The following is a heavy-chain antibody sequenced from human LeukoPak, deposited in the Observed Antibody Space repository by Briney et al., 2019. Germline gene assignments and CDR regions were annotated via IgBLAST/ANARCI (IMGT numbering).Heavy chain of an antibody. CDR3: ARTTVTTDFDY. J-gene: IGHJ4*02. D-gene: IGHD4-17*01. CDR1: GGSIISYY. Sequence: SETLSLTCTVSGGSIISYYWSWIRQPAGKGLEWIGRIYTSGSTNYNPSLKSRVTMSADTSKNQLSLKLSSVTAADTAVYYCARTTVTTDFDYWGQGTLVTVSS. CDR2: IYTSGST. V-gene: IGHV4-4*07.